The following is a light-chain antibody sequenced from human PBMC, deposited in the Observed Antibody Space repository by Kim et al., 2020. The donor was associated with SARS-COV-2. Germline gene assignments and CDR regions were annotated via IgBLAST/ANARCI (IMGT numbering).Light chain of an antibody. CDR3: QHYGDSAYT. CDR1: QSFSSIY. CDR2: CAY. J-gene: IGKJ2*01. Sequence: LYTGESATLSCRASQSFSSIYLGGYLQKPGQCPRLLIYCAYIRATGIPDRFSGSGSGTDFTLTISSLAPEDFAVYYCQHYGDSAYTFGQGTKLEI. V-gene: IGKV3-20*01.